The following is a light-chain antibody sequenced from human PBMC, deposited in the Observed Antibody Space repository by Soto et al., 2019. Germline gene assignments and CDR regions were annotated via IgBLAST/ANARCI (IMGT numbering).Light chain of an antibody. Sequence: QSVLTQPASVSESRGQSITVSCSGTSMYVGGYNYVSGYQQHADKAPKLLIHEVSNRPSGVSNRFSGSKSGNTASLTISELQAEDEADYYCTLYTSISTYVFGTGTKVTVL. J-gene: IGLJ1*01. CDR2: EVS. V-gene: IGLV2-14*01. CDR3: TLYTSISTYV. CDR1: SMYVGGYNY.